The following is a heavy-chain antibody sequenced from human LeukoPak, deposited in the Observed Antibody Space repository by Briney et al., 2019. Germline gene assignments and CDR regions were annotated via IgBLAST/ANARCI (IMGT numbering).Heavy chain of an antibody. D-gene: IGHD3-10*01. Sequence: GGSLRLSCVASGFTFSNYWMGWVRQAPGKGLEWVGNIKEDGSDKYYVDSVKGRFTISRDNAKNSVYLQMNSLTADDTATYYCAKSQVPPQDVFNIWGQGTMVTVSS. J-gene: IGHJ3*02. V-gene: IGHV3-7*01. CDR2: IKEDGSDK. CDR3: AKSQVPPQDVFNI. CDR1: GFTFSNYW.